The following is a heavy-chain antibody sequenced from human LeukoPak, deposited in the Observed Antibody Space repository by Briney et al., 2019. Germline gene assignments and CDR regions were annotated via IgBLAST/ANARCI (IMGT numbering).Heavy chain of an antibody. J-gene: IGHJ4*02. D-gene: IGHD3-22*01. Sequence: PGGSLGLSCAASGFTFSTYTMNWVRQAPGKGLEGVSYISSSGSTIYYADSVKGRFTISRDNAKNSLYLQMNSLRAEDTADYYCARRPYYYDSLDYWGQGTLVTVSS. V-gene: IGHV3-48*04. CDR2: ISSSGSTI. CDR3: ARRPYYYDSLDY. CDR1: GFTFSTYT.